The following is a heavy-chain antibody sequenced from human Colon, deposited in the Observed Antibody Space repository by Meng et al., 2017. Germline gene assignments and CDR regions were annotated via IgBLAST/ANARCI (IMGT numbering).Heavy chain of an antibody. CDR3: ARNYGP. J-gene: IGHJ5*02. D-gene: IGHD4-17*01. Sequence: QLQLPESGPGRVRPPQTRSLTCTDSGGSVSSGSYYGSWIRHPPGKGLGWIGYIYYSGSTNFYPSLKSRVTISVDTSKNQFSLKLSSVTAADTAVYYCARNYGPWGQGTLVTVSS. CDR2: IYYSGST. V-gene: IGHV4-61*01. CDR1: GGSVSSGSYY.